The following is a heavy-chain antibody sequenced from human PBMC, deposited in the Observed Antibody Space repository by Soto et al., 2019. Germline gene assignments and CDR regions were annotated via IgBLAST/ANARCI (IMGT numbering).Heavy chain of an antibody. CDR1: GGSISSYY. CDR3: ARDVSGGSHYYYYMDV. V-gene: IGHV4-59*01. CDR2: IYYSGST. J-gene: IGHJ6*03. Sequence: SETLSLTCTVSGGSISSYYWSWIRQPPGKGLEWIGYIYYSGSTNYNPSLKSRVTISVDTSKNQFSLKLSSVTAADTAVYYCARDVSGGSHYYYYMDVWGKGTTVTVSS.